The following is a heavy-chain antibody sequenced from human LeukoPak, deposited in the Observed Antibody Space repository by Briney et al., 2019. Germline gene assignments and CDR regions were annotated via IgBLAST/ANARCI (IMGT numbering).Heavy chain of an antibody. CDR1: GFTFSSHG. D-gene: IGHD6-19*01. V-gene: IGHV3-23*01. CDR3: ARDPIAVVGGGSFDY. J-gene: IGHJ4*02. Sequence: GGSLRLSCAASGFTFSSHGMNWVRQAPGKGLEWVSGISGSGGRTYYADSVKGRFTISRDNSNHMLYLQMNSLVAEDTAVYYCARDPIAVVGGGSFDYWGQGILVTVSS. CDR2: ISGSGGRT.